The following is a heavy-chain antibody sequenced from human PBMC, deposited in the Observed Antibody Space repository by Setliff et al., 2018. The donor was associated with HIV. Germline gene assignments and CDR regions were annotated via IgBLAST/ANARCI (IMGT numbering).Heavy chain of an antibody. CDR1: GHSITSGTYY. V-gene: IGHV4-61*09. CDR3: ARGDGYRSNDAYYDTGMDV. D-gene: IGHD5-12*01. CDR2: ISTSGTT. J-gene: IGHJ6*02. Sequence: SETLSLTCTVSGHSITSGTYYWSWIRQPAGMRLEWIGHISTSGTTNYNPSLKSRVAISADTSKSQFSLKLTSVTAADTAAYFCARGDGYRSNDAYYDTGMDVWGQGITVTVSS.